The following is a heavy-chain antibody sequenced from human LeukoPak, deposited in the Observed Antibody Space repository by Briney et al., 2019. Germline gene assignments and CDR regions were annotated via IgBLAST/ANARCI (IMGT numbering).Heavy chain of an antibody. D-gene: IGHD5-24*01. V-gene: IGHV1-18*01. CDR2: ISAYNGNT. CDR1: GYTFTSYG. CDR3: ARKRRDGYNSNYFDY. Sequence: GASVKVSCKASGYTFTSYGISWVRQAPGQGLEWMGWISAYNGNTNYAQKLQGRVTMTTDTSTSTAYMELRSLRSDDTAVYYCARKRRDGYNSNYFDYWGQGTLVTVSS. J-gene: IGHJ4*02.